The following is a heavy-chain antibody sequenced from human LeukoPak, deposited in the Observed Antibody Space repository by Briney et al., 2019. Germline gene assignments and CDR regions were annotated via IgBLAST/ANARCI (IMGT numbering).Heavy chain of an antibody. J-gene: IGHJ4*02. CDR1: GGSISSSSYY. Sequence: PSETLSLTCTVSGGSISSSSYYWGWIRQPPGKGLEWIGSIYYSGSTYYNPSLKSRVTISVDTSKNQFSLKLSSVTAADTAVYYCARMPYSSPFDYWGQGTLVTVSS. CDR2: IYYSGST. V-gene: IGHV4-39*01. CDR3: ARMPYSSPFDY. D-gene: IGHD6-13*01.